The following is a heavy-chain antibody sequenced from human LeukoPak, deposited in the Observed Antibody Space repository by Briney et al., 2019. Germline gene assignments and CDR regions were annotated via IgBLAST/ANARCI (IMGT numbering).Heavy chain of an antibody. D-gene: IGHD1-7*01. CDR1: GGTFSSYA. CDR2: IIPIFGTA. V-gene: IGHV1-69*05. J-gene: IGHJ6*03. CDR3: ARAPTTKGYYYYMDV. Sequence: ASVKVSCKASGGTFSSYAISWVRQAPGQGLEWMGGIIPIFGTANYAQKFQGRVTITTDESTSTAYMELSSLKSEDTAVYYCARAPTTKGYYYYMDVWGKGTTVTVSS.